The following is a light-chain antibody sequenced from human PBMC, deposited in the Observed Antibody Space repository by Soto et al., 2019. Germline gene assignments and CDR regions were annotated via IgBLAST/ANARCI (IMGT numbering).Light chain of an antibody. J-gene: IGLJ1*01. CDR3: CSYAGSSTYV. V-gene: IGLV2-23*01. CDR1: SGDVGTYNL. Sequence: QAVVTQPASVSGSPGQSITISCTGTSGDVGTYNLVSWYQQLPGKAPKLMLYEGTKRPSGVSIRFSGSKSGNTASLTISGLLAEDEADYYCCSYAGSSTYVFGTGTKVTVL. CDR2: EGT.